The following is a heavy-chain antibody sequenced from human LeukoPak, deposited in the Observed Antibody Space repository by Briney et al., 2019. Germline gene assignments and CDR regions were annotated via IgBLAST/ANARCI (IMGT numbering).Heavy chain of an antibody. J-gene: IGHJ4*02. Sequence: GGSLRLSCAASGFTFSSNWMHRVRQAPGKGLVWVSRINEDGNITNYADSVKGRFTISRDNAKNTLYLQMNSLRAEDTAVYYCVRDLGGRSGHWGQGTLVTVSS. D-gene: IGHD1-26*01. CDR1: GFTFSSNW. CDR3: VRDLGGRSGH. V-gene: IGHV3-74*01. CDR2: INEDGNIT.